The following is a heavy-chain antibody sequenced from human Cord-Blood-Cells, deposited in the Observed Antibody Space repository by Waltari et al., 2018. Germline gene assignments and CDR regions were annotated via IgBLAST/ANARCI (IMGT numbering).Heavy chain of an antibody. J-gene: IGHJ3*02. Sequence: QVQLQQWGAGLLKPSETLSLTCAVYGGSFSGYYWSWIRQPPGKGLEWIGEVKHSRSTKHNPSLTSRVTISVDTSKNQFSLKLGSVTAADTAVYYCARLRANWGTHAFDIWGQGTMVTVSS. D-gene: IGHD7-27*01. CDR3: ARLRANWGTHAFDI. V-gene: IGHV4-34*01. CDR1: GGSFSGYY. CDR2: VKHSRST.